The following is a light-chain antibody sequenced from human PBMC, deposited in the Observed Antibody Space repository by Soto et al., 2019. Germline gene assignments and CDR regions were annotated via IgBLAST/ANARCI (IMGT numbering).Light chain of an antibody. CDR3: QQYDSSPPGYT. CDR1: QSVSRSY. J-gene: IGKJ2*01. Sequence: EIVLTQSPGTLSLSPGERATLSCRASQSVSRSYLAWYQQKPGQAPRLLIYGASSRATGIPDRFSGSGSGTDFTLTISRLEPEDFAVYYCQQYDSSPPGYTFGQGTKLESK. V-gene: IGKV3-20*01. CDR2: GAS.